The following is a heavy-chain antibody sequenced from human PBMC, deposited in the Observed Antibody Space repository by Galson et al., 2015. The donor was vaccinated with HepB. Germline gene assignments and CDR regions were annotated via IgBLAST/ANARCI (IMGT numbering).Heavy chain of an antibody. CDR3: ARGLTGDYVFDY. CDR2: ISARSIYI. J-gene: IGHJ4*02. D-gene: IGHD4-17*01. V-gene: IGHV3-21*06. CDR1: GFTFSGFS. Sequence: SLRLSCAASGFTFSGFSINWVRQAPGKGLEWISFISARSIYIYYAQSVKGRFTISRDNATSSVYLEMNSLRVDDTAVYYCARGLTGDYVFDYWGQGTLVTVSS.